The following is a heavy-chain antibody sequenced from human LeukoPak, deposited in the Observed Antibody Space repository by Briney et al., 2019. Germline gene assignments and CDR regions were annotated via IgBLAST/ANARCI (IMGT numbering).Heavy chain of an antibody. CDR2: INWNGGST. J-gene: IGHJ3*02. V-gene: IGHV3-20*01. Sequence: GGSLRLSCAASGFTFDDYGMSWVRQAPGKGLEWVSGINWNGGSTGYADSVRGRFTISRDNAKNSLYLQMNSLRAEDTALYHCARMSYYYGSGSPSSAFDIWGQGTMVTVSS. D-gene: IGHD3-10*01. CDR1: GFTFDDYG. CDR3: ARMSYYYGSGSPSSAFDI.